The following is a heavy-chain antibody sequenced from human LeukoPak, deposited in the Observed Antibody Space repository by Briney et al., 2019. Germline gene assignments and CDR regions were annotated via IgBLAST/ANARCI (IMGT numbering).Heavy chain of an antibody. CDR2: ISSSSSYI. J-gene: IGHJ4*02. CDR1: GFTFSSYS. CDR3: ATGSGWYFDY. D-gene: IGHD6-19*01. Sequence: GGSLRLTCAASGFTFSSYSMNWVRQAPGKGLEWVSSISSSSSYIYYADSVKGRFTISRDNAKNSLYLQMNSLRAEDTAVYYCATGSGWYFDYWGQGTLVTVSS. V-gene: IGHV3-21*01.